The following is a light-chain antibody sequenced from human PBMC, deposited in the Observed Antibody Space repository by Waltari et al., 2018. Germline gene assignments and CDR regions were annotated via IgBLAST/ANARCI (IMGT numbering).Light chain of an antibody. CDR3: QSADASGTYKL. CDR1: ALPRQF. CDR2: KDT. Sequence: SSELTQPPSVSVSPGQTARITCSGDALPRQFASWYQQKPGQAPVIVIYKDTGRPSEIPERFSGSSSGTTVTLTISGVQAEDEADYYCQSADASGTYKLFGRGTKLTVL. J-gene: IGLJ2*01. V-gene: IGLV3-25*03.